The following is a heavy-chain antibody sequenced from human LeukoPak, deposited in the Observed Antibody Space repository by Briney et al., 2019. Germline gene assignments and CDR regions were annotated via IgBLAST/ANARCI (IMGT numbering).Heavy chain of an antibody. CDR3: ASAGIDRWELLTHAFDI. Sequence: ASVKVSCKASGYTFTSYGINWVRQAPGQGLEWMGWINVYNGNTNNAQKLQGRVTMTTDTSTSTAYMELRSLRSDDTAVYYCASAGIDRWELLTHAFDIWGQGTMVTVSS. CDR2: INVYNGNT. D-gene: IGHD1-26*01. V-gene: IGHV1-18*01. J-gene: IGHJ3*02. CDR1: GYTFTSYG.